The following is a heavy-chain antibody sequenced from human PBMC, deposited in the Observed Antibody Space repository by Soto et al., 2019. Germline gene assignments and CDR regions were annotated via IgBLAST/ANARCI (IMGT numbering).Heavy chain of an antibody. CDR3: ARGITGTTHLLGTVDY. J-gene: IGHJ4*02. D-gene: IGHD1-7*01. CDR2: ISAYNGNT. Sequence: QVQLVQSGAEVKKPGASVKVSCKASGYTFTSYGISWVRQAPGQGLEWMGWISAYNGNTNYAQKLQGRVTMTTDTXTTXAYMELRSLRSDDTAVYYCARGITGTTHLLGTVDYWGQGTLVTVSS. V-gene: IGHV1-18*01. CDR1: GYTFTSYG.